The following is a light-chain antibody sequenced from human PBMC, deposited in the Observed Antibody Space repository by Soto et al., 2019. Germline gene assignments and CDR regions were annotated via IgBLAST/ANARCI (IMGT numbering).Light chain of an antibody. CDR3: SSYAGSNKWV. J-gene: IGLJ1*01. CDR1: SSDIGAYDY. Sequence: QSVLTQPASLSGSPGQSITISCTGTSSDIGAYDYVSWFQQHPGKAPKLMIYEVNKRPSGVPDRFSGSKSGNTASLTVSGLQAEDEADYYCSSYAGSNKWVFGTGTKVTVL. CDR2: EVN. V-gene: IGLV2-8*01.